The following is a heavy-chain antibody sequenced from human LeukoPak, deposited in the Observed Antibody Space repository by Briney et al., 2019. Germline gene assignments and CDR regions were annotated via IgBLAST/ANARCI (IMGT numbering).Heavy chain of an antibody. D-gene: IGHD4-17*01. CDR3: AHYGDYRFMYYFEY. CDR1: GFSLSTSGVG. Sequence: ESGPTLVKPTQTLTLTCTFSGFSLSTSGVGVGWIRQSPGKALEWLALIYWNDDNRYSPSLKSRLTITKDTSKNQVVLTMTNMDPVDTATYYCAHYGDYRFMYYFEYWGQGTLVTVSS. V-gene: IGHV2-5*01. CDR2: IYWNDDN. J-gene: IGHJ4*02.